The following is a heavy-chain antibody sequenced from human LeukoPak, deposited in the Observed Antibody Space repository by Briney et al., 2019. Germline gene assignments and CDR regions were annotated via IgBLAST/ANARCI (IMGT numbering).Heavy chain of an antibody. CDR1: GGSISSYY. J-gene: IGHJ6*03. V-gene: IGHV4-59*01. CDR3: ARVGGTPYYYYYMDV. CDR2: IYYSGST. D-gene: IGHD6-19*01. Sequence: SETLSLTCTVSGGSISSYYWSWIRQPPGKGLEWIGYIYYSGSTSYNPSLKSRVTISVDTSKNQFSLKLSSVTAADTAVYYCARVGGTPYYYYYMDVWGKGTTVTVSS.